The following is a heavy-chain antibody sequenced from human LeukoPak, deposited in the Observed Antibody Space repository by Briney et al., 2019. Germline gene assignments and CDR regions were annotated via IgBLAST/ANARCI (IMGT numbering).Heavy chain of an antibody. Sequence: SETLSLTCSVYGGSFSDYFWSWIRQSPGKGLEWIGEIDDGGNTNYDPSLMSRVIVSMEKSKKQFSLVMRSVAAADTAVYYCARFSRITWGDWGDAFDIWGQGTTVIVS. CDR1: GGSFSDYF. V-gene: IGHV4-34*01. J-gene: IGHJ3*02. CDR2: IDDGGNT. D-gene: IGHD2-21*02. CDR3: ARFSRITWGDWGDAFDI.